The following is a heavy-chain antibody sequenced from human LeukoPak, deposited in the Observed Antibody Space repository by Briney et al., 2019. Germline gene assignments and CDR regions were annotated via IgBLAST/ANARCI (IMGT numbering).Heavy chain of an antibody. V-gene: IGHV4-59*01. CDR1: GGSSSSYY. CDR3: ARAQGWFDP. J-gene: IGHJ5*02. Sequence: SETLSLTCTVSGGSSSSYYWSWIRQPPGKGLEWIGYIYYSGSTNYNPSLKSRVTISVDTSKNQFSLKLSSVTAADTAVYYCARAQGWFDPWGQGTLVTVSS. CDR2: IYYSGST.